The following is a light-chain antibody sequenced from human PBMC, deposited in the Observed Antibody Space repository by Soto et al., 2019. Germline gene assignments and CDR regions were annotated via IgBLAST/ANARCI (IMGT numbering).Light chain of an antibody. CDR3: QQRGNWPLT. J-gene: IGKJ4*01. Sequence: ENVLTQSPATLSLSPGERATLSCRASQSVGSYLAWYQHKPGQTPKLLIYDASNRATGIPARFSGSGSGTVFTLTISSLEPEDFAIYYCQQRGNWPLTFGGGTKVEIK. V-gene: IGKV3-11*01. CDR1: QSVGSY. CDR2: DAS.